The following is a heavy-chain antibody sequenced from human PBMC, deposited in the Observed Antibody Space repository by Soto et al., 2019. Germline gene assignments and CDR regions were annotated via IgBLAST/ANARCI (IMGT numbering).Heavy chain of an antibody. Sequence: HGGSMRLSCAASGFTLSSYAMSWVRKAAGKGLEWVSAISGSGGSTYYADSVKGRFTISRDNSKNTLYLQMNSLRAEDTAVYYCATLDRSSTSCSIFDYWGQRTLVSLSS. CDR1: GFTLSSYA. CDR3: ATLDRSSTSCSIFDY. V-gene: IGHV3-23*01. CDR2: ISGSGGST. D-gene: IGHD2-2*01. J-gene: IGHJ4*02.